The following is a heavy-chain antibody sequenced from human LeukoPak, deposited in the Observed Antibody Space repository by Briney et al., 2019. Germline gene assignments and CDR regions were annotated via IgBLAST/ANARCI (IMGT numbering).Heavy chain of an antibody. V-gene: IGHV3-23*01. Sequence: GGSLRLSCAASGFTFSNYAMTWVRQAPGKGLEWVSAVTATGGSTDYADFVKGRFTISRDNSKNTLYLQMNSLRAEDTAVYYCARGAGAAVDYWGQGTLVTVSS. CDR1: GFTFSNYA. CDR2: VTATGGST. CDR3: ARGAGAAVDY. J-gene: IGHJ4*02. D-gene: IGHD6-13*01.